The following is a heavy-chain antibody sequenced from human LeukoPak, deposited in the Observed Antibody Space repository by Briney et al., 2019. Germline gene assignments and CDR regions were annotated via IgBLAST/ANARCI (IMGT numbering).Heavy chain of an antibody. V-gene: IGHV3-74*01. Sequence: PGGSLRLSCAASGFTFSSYAMSWARQAPGKGLEWVSRINSDASSTTFADSVKGRFTISRDNAKNTLYLQMNSLRAEDTAVYYCAREVVAANYAFDIWGQGTMVTVSS. D-gene: IGHD2-15*01. CDR3: AREVVAANYAFDI. CDR2: INSDASST. CDR1: GFTFSSYA. J-gene: IGHJ3*02.